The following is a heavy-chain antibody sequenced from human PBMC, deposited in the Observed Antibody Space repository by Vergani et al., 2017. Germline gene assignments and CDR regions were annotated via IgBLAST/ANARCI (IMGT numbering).Heavy chain of an antibody. J-gene: IGHJ6*02. Sequence: EVQLLESGGDLVQPGGSLRLSCAASGFTFNHYAMNWVRQAPGKGLEWVSGISGSGGSTYYAGSVKGRFTISRDSSKKTLYLQMNSLTAGDTAVYYCAKANPLNSGYDYLYYYHAMDVWGQGTTVTVSS. CDR3: AKANPLNSGYDYLYYYHAMDV. V-gene: IGHV3-23*01. CDR1: GFTFNHYA. D-gene: IGHD5-12*01. CDR2: ISGSGGST.